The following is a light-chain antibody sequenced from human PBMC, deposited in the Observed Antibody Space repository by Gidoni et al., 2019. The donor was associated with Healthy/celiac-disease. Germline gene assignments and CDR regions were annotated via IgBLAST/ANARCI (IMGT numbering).Light chain of an antibody. CDR2: DAS. CDR3: QQYDNLPLT. Sequence: DIQMTQSPSSLSASVGDRVTITCQASQDISNYLNWYQQKPGKAPKLLIYDASNLETGVPSRFSGSGSGTDFTFTISSLHPEDIATYYCQQYDNLPLTFXGXTKVEIK. J-gene: IGKJ4*01. V-gene: IGKV1-33*01. CDR1: QDISNY.